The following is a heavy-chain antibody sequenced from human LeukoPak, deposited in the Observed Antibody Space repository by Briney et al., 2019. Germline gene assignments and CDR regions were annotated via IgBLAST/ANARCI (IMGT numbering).Heavy chain of an antibody. Sequence: GGSLRLSCTASGXTFSTYAMHWVRQAPGKGLEWVALISYDGSNKYYVDSVKGRFTISRDNSKNTLYLQMNSLRAEDTAVYYCATLHNYYDSSGYSNWGQGTLVTVSS. CDR3: ATLHNYYDSSGYSN. J-gene: IGHJ4*02. CDR2: ISYDGSNK. V-gene: IGHV3-30-3*01. CDR1: GXTFSTYA. D-gene: IGHD3-22*01.